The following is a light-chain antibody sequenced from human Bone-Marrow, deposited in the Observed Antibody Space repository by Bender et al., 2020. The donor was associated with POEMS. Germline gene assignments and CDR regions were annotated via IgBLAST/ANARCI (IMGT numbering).Light chain of an antibody. CDR3: QAWGTGVQV. V-gene: IGLV1-44*01. J-gene: IGLJ2*01. CDR1: SSNIGTNP. CDR2: INN. Sequence: QSVLTQPPSASGTPGQRVTISCSGSSSNIGTNPVNWYQQLPGTAPKLLIYINNQRPSGVPDRFSGSSSGAERYLTISSLQSDDEADYYCQAWGTGVQVFGGGTKLTVL.